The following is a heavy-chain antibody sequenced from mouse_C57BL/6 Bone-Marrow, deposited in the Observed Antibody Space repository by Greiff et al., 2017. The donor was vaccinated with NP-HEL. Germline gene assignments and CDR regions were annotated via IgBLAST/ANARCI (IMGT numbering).Heavy chain of an antibody. D-gene: IGHD2-14*01. CDR3: TGSTTGAMDY. Sequence: EVQVVESGGGLVQPGGSMKLYCVASGFTFSNYWMNWVRQSPEKGLEWVAQIRLKSDNYATHYAESVKGRFTISRDDSKSSVYLQMNNLRAEDTGIYYCTGSTTGAMDYWGQGTSVTVSS. CDR1: GFTFSNYW. CDR2: IRLKSDNYAT. J-gene: IGHJ4*01. V-gene: IGHV6-3*01.